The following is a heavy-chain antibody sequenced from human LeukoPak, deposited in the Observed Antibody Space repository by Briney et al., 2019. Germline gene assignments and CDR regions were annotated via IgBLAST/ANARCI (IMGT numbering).Heavy chain of an antibody. J-gene: IGHJ5*02. Sequence: SVTVSCTASGGTFSSYAISWVRQAPGQGLEWMGGIIPIFGTANYAQKFQGRVTITADESTSTAYMELSSLRSEDTAVYFCASAPRYSSSWPNNWFDPWGQGTQVTVSS. V-gene: IGHV1-69*13. CDR3: ASAPRYSSSWPNNWFDP. D-gene: IGHD6-13*01. CDR1: GGTFSSYA. CDR2: IIPIFGTA.